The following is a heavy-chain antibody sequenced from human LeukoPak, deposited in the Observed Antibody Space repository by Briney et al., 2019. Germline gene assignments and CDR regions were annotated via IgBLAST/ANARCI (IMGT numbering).Heavy chain of an antibody. D-gene: IGHD2-8*02. V-gene: IGHV5-51*01. CDR1: GYSFPTYW. J-gene: IGHJ4*02. Sequence: GESLKISCKGSGYSFPTYWIGWVRQMPGKGLEWMGIIYPADSDTRYSPSFQGQVAISADKSITTAYLQWTSLKASDTAMYYCARLTGTQYYFDYWGQGALVTVSS. CDR3: ARLTGTQYYFDY. CDR2: IYPADSDT.